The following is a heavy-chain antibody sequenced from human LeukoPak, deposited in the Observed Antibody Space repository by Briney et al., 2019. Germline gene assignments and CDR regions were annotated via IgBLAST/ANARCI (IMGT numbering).Heavy chain of an antibody. CDR3: ARSKHRNTYYDILTSYYFDY. D-gene: IGHD3-9*01. CDR2: IYYSGST. J-gene: IGHJ4*02. V-gene: IGHV4-59*01. CDR1: GGSISSYY. Sequence: PSETLSLTCTVSGGSISSYYWSWIRQPPGKGLEWIGYIYYSGSTNHNPSLKSRVTISVDTSKNQFSLKLSSVTAADTAVYYCARSKHRNTYYDILTSYYFDYWGQGTLVTVSS.